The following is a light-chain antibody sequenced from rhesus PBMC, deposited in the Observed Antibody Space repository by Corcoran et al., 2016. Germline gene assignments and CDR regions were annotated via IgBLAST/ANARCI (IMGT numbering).Light chain of an antibody. V-gene: IGKV1-25*01. CDR3: QQHNSYPLT. CDR1: QGISKY. J-gene: IGKJ4*01. CDR2: DAS. Sequence: DIQMTQSPSSLSASVGDTVTITCQASQGISKYLAWYQQKPGKAPKLLINDASTLQSGFPSRFSGSGAGTEFTLPISSLQPEDFATYYCQQHNSYPLTFGGGTKVELK.